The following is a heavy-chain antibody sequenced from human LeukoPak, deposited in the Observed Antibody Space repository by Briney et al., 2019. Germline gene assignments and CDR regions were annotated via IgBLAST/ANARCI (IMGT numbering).Heavy chain of an antibody. D-gene: IGHD6-6*01. J-gene: IGHJ4*02. CDR3: AKGGIAARPYYFDY. V-gene: IGHV3-23*01. CDR2: ISGSGGST. Sequence: GGSLRLSCAASGFTFVGYWMSWVRQAPGKGLEWVSGISGSGGSTYYADSVKGRFTISRDNSKNMLYLQMNSLRAEDTAVYYCAKGGIAARPYYFDYWGQGTLVTVSS. CDR1: GFTFVGYW.